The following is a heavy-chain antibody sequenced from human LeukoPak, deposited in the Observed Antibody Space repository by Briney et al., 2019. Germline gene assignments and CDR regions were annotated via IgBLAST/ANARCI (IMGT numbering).Heavy chain of an antibody. D-gene: IGHD3-22*01. CDR2: ISAYNGNT. Sequence: GASVKVSCKASGYIFTSYGISWVRQAPGQGLEWMGWISAYNGNTNYAQKLQGRVTMTTDTSTSTAYMELRSLRSDDTAVYYCARDVYDSSGYSRFEFDYWGQGTLVTVSS. CDR3: ARDVYDSSGYSRFEFDY. V-gene: IGHV1-18*01. J-gene: IGHJ4*02. CDR1: GYIFTSYG.